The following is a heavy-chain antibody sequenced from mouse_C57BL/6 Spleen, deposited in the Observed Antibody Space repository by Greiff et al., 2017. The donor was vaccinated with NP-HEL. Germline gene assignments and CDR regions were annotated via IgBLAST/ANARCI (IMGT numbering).Heavy chain of an antibody. J-gene: IGHJ3*01. CDR3: ARGYSNYAFAY. Sequence: VQLKESGPGLVKPSQSLSLTCSVTGYSITSGYYWNWIRQFPGNKLEWMGYISYDGSNNYNPTLKNRISITRDTSKNQFFLKLNSVTTEDTATYYCARGYSNYAFAYWAKGLWSLSLQ. CDR1: GYSITSGYY. D-gene: IGHD2-5*01. CDR2: ISYDGSN. V-gene: IGHV3-6*01.